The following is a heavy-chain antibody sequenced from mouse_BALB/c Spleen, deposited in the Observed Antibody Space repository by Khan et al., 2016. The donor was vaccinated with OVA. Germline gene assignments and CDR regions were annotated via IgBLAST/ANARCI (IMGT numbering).Heavy chain of an antibody. V-gene: IGHV3-8*02. D-gene: IGHD2-14*01. CDR2: MIYTGYT. Sequence: VQLKQSGPSLVKPSQTLSLTCSVTGDSITSGYWSWIRKFPGNKLEYMGYMIYTGYTDYNPSLKSRIAITRHTSKNQYYLQWNSVTAEDTATYYCARSTYRYAFAYGGQGTLVTVSA. J-gene: IGHJ3*01. CDR3: ARSTYRYAFAY. CDR1: GDSITSGY.